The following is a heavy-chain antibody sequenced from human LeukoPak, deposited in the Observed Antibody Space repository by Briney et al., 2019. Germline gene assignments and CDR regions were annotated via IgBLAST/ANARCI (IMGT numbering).Heavy chain of an antibody. CDR2: ISGSGGST. CDR1: GFTFSSYA. D-gene: IGHD3-22*01. J-gene: IGHJ3*02. Sequence: HSGGSLRLSCAASGFTFSSYAMSWVRQAPGKGLEWVSAISGSGGSTYYADSVKGRFTISRDNSKNTLYLQMNSLRAEDTAVYYCAKDYYYDSSGYYRVFNAAIDIWGQGTMVTVSS. CDR3: AKDYYYDSSGYYRVFNAAIDI. V-gene: IGHV3-23*01.